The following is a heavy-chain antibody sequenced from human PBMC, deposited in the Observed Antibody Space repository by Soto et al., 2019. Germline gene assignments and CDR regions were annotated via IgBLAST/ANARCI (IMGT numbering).Heavy chain of an antibody. V-gene: IGHV1-69*13. J-gene: IGHJ4*02. D-gene: IGHD3-22*01. CDR2: IIPIFGTA. CDR1: GGTFSSYA. CDR3: ARDLAYYYDSSGSQSDY. Sequence: SVKVSCKASGGTFSSYAISWVRQAPGQGLEWMGGIIPIFGTANYAQKFQGRVTITADESTSTAYMELSSLRSEDTAVYYCARDLAYYYDSSGSQSDYWGQGTQVTVSS.